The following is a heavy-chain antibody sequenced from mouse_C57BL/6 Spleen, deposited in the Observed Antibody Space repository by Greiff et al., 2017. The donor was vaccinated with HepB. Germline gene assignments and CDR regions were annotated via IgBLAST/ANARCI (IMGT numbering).Heavy chain of an antibody. D-gene: IGHD1-1*01. CDR3: ARGTTVVVLDY. CDR1: GFTFSDYG. Sequence: DVHLVESGGGLVKPGGSLKLSCAASGFTFSDYGMHWVRQAPEKGLEWVAYISSGSSTIYYADTVKGRFTISRDNAKNTLFLQMTSLRSEDTAMYYCARGTTVVVLDYWGQGTTLTVSS. J-gene: IGHJ2*01. CDR2: ISSGSSTI. V-gene: IGHV5-17*01.